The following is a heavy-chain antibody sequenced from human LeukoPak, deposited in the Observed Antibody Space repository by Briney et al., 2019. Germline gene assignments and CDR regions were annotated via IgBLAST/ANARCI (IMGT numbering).Heavy chain of an antibody. Sequence: SETLSLTCTVSGGSISSGSYYWSWIRQPAGKGLEWIGRIYTSGSTNYNPSLKSRVTISVDTSKNQFSLKLSSVTAADTAVYYCAREYLGYCSGGSCYYYYMDVWGKGTTVTVSS. CDR1: GGSISSGSYY. J-gene: IGHJ6*03. CDR2: IYTSGST. V-gene: IGHV4-61*02. CDR3: AREYLGYCSGGSCYYYYMDV. D-gene: IGHD2-15*01.